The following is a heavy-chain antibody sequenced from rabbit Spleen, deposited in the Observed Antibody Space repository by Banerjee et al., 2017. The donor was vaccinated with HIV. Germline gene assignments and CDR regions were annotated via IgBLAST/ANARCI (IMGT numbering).Heavy chain of an antibody. J-gene: IGHJ4*01. V-gene: IGHV1S40*01. CDR1: GVSFSSNYY. Sequence: QSLEESGGDLVKPGASLTLTCTASGVSFSSNYYMCWVRQAPGKGLEWIACINAVTGKAVYASWAKGRFTFSRASSTTVFLQMTSLTVADTATYFCARDAGSGDYIDGYFNLWGQGTLVTVS. CDR2: INAVTGKA. CDR3: ARDAGSGDYIDGYFNL. D-gene: IGHD8-1*01.